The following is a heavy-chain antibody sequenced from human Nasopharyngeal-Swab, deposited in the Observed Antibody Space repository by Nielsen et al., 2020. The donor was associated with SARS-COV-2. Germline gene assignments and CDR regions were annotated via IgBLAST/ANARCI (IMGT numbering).Heavy chain of an antibody. V-gene: IGHV4-34*01. CDR1: GVSFSGYY. CDR3: ARGSRIAAAGTRGGVHYYYGMDV. D-gene: IGHD6-13*01. J-gene: IGHJ6*02. CDR2: INHSGST. Sequence: SETLSLTCAVYGVSFSGYYWSWIRQPPGKGLEWIGEINHSGSTNYNPSLKSRVTISVDTSKNQFSLKLSSVTDADTAVYYCARGSRIAAAGTRGGVHYYYGMDVWGQGTTVTVSS.